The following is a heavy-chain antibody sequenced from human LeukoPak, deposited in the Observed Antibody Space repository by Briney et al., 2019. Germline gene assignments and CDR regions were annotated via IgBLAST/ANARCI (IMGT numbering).Heavy chain of an antibody. CDR1: GYTLTELS. V-gene: IGHV1-24*01. J-gene: IGHJ4*02. CDR2: FDPEDGET. D-gene: IGHD3-3*01. Sequence: ASVKASCKVSGYTLTELSMHWVRQAPGKGLEWMGGFDPEDGETIYAQKFQGRVTMTEDTSTDTAYMELSSLRSEDTAVYYCATVQFLEWLSFDYWGQGTLVTVSS. CDR3: ATVQFLEWLSFDY.